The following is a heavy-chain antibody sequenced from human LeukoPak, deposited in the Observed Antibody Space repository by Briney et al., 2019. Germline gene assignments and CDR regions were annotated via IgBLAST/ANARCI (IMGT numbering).Heavy chain of an antibody. D-gene: IGHD6-13*01. CDR1: GFTVTDNY. CDR2: IYGGGDT. CDR3: VREAVMPVAPSTIGTSGRPLYEYYGLDV. V-gene: IGHV3-53*01. Sequence: GGSLRLSGAASGFTVTDNYMNWVRQSSGKGLEWVSVIYGGGDTNYADSVKGRFIISRDTSKNTVYLQMNSLGAEDTAVYYCVREAVMPVAPSTIGTSGRPLYEYYGLDVXXXGTTVTVSS. J-gene: IGHJ6*04.